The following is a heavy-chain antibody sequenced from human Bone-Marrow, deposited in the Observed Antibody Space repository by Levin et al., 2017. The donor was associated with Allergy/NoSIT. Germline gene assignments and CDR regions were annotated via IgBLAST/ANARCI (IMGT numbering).Heavy chain of an antibody. J-gene: IGHJ5*02. V-gene: IGHV3-9*01. Sequence: SLKISCAASGFTFDDYAMHWVRQAPGKGLEWVSGISWNSGSIGYADSVKGRFTISRDNAKNSLYLQMNSLRAEDTALYYCAKGRRRAVAGSNWFDPWGQGTLVTVSS. CDR3: AKGRRRAVAGSNWFDP. CDR1: GFTFDDYA. CDR2: ISWNSGSI. D-gene: IGHD6-19*01.